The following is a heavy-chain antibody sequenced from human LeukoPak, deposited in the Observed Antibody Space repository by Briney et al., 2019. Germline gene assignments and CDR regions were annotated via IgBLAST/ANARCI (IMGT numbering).Heavy chain of an antibody. D-gene: IGHD6-13*01. Sequence: GGSLRLSCAASGFTFNKYWMTWVRQAPGKGLEWVANIKQDGSEKYYVDSVKGRFTISRDNAKNSLYLQMNSLRAEDTAVYYCARMRSSSWCDYWGQGTLVTVSS. CDR1: GFTFNKYW. J-gene: IGHJ4*02. CDR3: ARMRSSSWCDY. CDR2: IKQDGSEK. V-gene: IGHV3-7*01.